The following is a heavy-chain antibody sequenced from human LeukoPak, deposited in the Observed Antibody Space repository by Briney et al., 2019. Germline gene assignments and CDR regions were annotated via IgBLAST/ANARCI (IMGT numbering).Heavy chain of an antibody. J-gene: IGHJ4*02. CDR3: ARREGYPYYFDY. D-gene: IGHD3-16*02. CDR1: GGSINSYY. Sequence: SETLSLTCTVSGGSINSYYWSWIRQPPGKGLEWIAYIYYSGSTSYNPSLKSRVTISVDTSKNQFSLKLSSVTAADTAVYYCARREGYPYYFDYWGQGTLVTVSS. V-gene: IGHV4-59*08. CDR2: IYYSGST.